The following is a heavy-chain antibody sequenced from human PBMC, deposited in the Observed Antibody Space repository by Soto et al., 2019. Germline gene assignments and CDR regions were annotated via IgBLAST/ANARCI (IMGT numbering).Heavy chain of an antibody. CDR3: ATGKATVTPFKYFSYGMDV. CDR1: GDSFSDSF. Sequence: QVQLQQWGAGLLKPSETLSLTCAVYGDSFSDSFWSWIRQPPGKGLEWIGEIDHTGTSNSSPSLRSRVTISLDKSMNKFSLQLTSVTAADAAVYYCATGKATVTPFKYFSYGMDVWGQGTTVTVSS. CDR2: IDHTGTS. V-gene: IGHV4-34*01. D-gene: IGHD4-4*01. J-gene: IGHJ6*02.